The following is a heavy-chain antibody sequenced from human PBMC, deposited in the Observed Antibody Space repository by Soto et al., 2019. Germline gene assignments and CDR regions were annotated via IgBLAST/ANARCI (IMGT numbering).Heavy chain of an antibody. D-gene: IGHD3-3*01. Sequence: GESLKISCKGSGYSFTSYWIGWVRQMPGKGLEWMGIIYPGDSDTRYSPSFQGQVTISADKSISTAYLQWSSLKASDTAMYYCARAQYYDFWSGKDGLFDYWGQGTLVTVSS. J-gene: IGHJ4*02. V-gene: IGHV5-51*01. CDR2: IYPGDSDT. CDR3: ARAQYYDFWSGKDGLFDY. CDR1: GYSFTSYW.